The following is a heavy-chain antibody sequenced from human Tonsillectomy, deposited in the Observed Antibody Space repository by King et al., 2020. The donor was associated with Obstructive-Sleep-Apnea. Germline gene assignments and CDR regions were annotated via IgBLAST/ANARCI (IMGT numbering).Heavy chain of an antibody. D-gene: IGHD1-26*01. Sequence: VQLVESGGGLVQPGGSLRLSCAASGFTFSSYWMSWVRQAPGKGLEWVSNIKQYGSEKYYVDSLKGRVTIYIDNAKNSLYLQMNSLRAEDTAVYYCAGDEWEGLGWFDPWGQGTLVTVSS. CDR2: IKQYGSEK. V-gene: IGHV3-7*01. CDR3: AGDEWEGLGWFDP. CDR1: GFTFSSYW. J-gene: IGHJ5*02.